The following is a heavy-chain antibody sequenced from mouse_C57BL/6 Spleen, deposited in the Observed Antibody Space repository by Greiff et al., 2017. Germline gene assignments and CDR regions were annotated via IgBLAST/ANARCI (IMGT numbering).Heavy chain of an antibody. J-gene: IGHJ2*01. V-gene: IGHV1-69*01. CDR2: IDPSDSYT. CDR3: ARSLDSSGYSVYFDY. D-gene: IGHD3-2*02. CDR1: GYTFTSYW. Sequence: QVQLQQPGAELVMPGASVKLSCKASGYTFTSYWMHWVKQRPGQGLEWIGEIDPSDSYTNYNQKFKGKSTLTVDNSSSTAYMQLSSLTSEDSAVYYCARSLDSSGYSVYFDYWGQGTTLTVSS.